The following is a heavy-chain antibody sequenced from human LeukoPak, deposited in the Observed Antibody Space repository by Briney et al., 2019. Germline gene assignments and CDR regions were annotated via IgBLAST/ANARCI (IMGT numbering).Heavy chain of an antibody. V-gene: IGHV5-10-1*01. CDR2: IDPSDSYT. D-gene: IGHD1-1*01. J-gene: IGHJ4*02. CDR3: ARYTTGAFDY. CDR1: GYSFTSYW. Sequence: GESLKISCKGSGYSFTSYWTTWVRQMPGKGLEWMGRIDPSDSYTNYSPSFQGHVTISADKSISTAYLQWSSLKASDTAMYYCARYTTGAFDYWGQGTLVTVSS.